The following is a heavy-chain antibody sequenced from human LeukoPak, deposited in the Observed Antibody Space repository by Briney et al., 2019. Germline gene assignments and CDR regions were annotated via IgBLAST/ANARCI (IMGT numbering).Heavy chain of an antibody. J-gene: IGHJ5*02. D-gene: IGHD3-10*01. Sequence: SVKVSCKASGYTFTSYYMHWVRQAPGQGLEWMGIINPSGGSTSYAQKFQGRVTMTRDTSTSTVYMELRSLRSDDTAVYYCARASMVRGVFDPWGQGTLVTVSS. V-gene: IGHV1-46*01. CDR1: GYTFTSYY. CDR2: INPSGGST. CDR3: ARASMVRGVFDP.